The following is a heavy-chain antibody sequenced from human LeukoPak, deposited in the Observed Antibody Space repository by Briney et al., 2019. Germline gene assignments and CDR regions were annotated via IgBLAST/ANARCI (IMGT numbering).Heavy chain of an antibody. CDR3: ARRSRSSGWGGNLDY. Sequence: KTSETLSLTCTVSNGSFNSYYWTWIRQPPGKGLEWIGFLYYSGRSGSTNYNPSLKSRVTISVDTSENQFSLKLTSVTAADTAVYYCARRSRSSGWGGNLDYWGQGTLVTVSS. CDR2: LYYSGRSGST. V-gene: IGHV4-59*08. J-gene: IGHJ4*02. D-gene: IGHD6-19*01. CDR1: NGSFNSYY.